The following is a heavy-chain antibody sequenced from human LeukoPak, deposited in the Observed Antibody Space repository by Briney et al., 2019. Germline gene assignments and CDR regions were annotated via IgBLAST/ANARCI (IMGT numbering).Heavy chain of an antibody. CDR3: ARDGTGGNSNSFDY. V-gene: IGHV3-33*01. Sequence: GGSLRLSCAASGFTFSSYGMHWVRQAPGKGLEWVAVIWYDGSNKYYADSVKGRFTISRDNSKNTLYLQMNSLRAEDTAVYYCARDGTGGNSNSFDYWGQGTLVTVSS. CDR2: IWYDGSNK. CDR1: GFTFSSYG. D-gene: IGHD4-23*01. J-gene: IGHJ4*02.